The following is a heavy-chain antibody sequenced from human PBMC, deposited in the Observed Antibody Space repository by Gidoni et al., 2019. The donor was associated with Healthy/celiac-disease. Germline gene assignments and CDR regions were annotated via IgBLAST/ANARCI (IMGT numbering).Heavy chain of an antibody. J-gene: IGHJ6*02. CDR3: ARDRRGGMDV. V-gene: IGHV3-21*01. Sequence: EVQLVESGGGLVTPGGSLRLSCAASGFTFSSYSRNWVRQAPGKGLEWVSSISSSSSYIYYADSVKVRFTISRDNAKNSLYLQMNSLRAEDTAVYYCARDRRGGMDVWGQGTTVTVSS. CDR1: GFTFSSYS. D-gene: IGHD3-10*01. CDR2: ISSSSSYI.